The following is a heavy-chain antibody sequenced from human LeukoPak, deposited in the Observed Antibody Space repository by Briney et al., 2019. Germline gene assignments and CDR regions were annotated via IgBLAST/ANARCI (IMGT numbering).Heavy chain of an antibody. J-gene: IGHJ4*02. Sequence: GASVKVSCKVSGYTLTELSMHWVRQAPGKGLEWMGGFDPEDGETIYAQKFQGRVTMTEDTSTDTAYMELSSLRSEDTAVYYCATDRPCYGSGSYYMTHWGQGTLVTVSS. CDR1: GYTLTELS. V-gene: IGHV1-24*01. CDR3: ATDRPCYGSGSYYMTH. CDR2: FDPEDGET. D-gene: IGHD3-10*01.